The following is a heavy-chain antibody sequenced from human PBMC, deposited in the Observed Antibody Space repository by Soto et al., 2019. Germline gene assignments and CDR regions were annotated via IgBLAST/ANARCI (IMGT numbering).Heavy chain of an antibody. CDR1: GFTFSTYA. CDR3: AIERPEVGAITYSTH. Sequence: GGSLRLSCAASGFTFSTYAMSWVRQAPGKGLEWVSAISGSGSGGRTYYADSVKGRFTISRDNSKNTLYLQMNSLRVEDTALYYCAIERPEVGAITYSTHWGQGTLVTVS. J-gene: IGHJ4*02. V-gene: IGHV3-23*01. D-gene: IGHD1-26*01. CDR2: ISGSGSGGRT.